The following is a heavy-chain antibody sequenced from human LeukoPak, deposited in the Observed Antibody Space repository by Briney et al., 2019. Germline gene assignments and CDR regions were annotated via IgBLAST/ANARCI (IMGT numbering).Heavy chain of an antibody. Sequence: PSETLSLTCTVSGGSISSGGYYWSWLRQHPGKGLEWIGYIYYSGSTYYNPSLKSRVTISVDTSKNQFSLKLSSVTAADTAVYYCARDLVSVAGSIDYWGQGTLVTVSS. CDR3: ARDLVSVAGSIDY. CDR2: IYYSGST. CDR1: GGSISSGGYY. D-gene: IGHD2-15*01. J-gene: IGHJ4*02. V-gene: IGHV4-31*03.